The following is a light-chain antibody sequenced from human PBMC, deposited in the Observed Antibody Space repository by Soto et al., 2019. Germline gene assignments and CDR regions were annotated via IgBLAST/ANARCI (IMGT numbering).Light chain of an antibody. CDR3: AAWDDSLNGYV. J-gene: IGLJ1*01. Sequence: QSALTQAPSASGTPGQRVTISCSGSSSNIGSNTVNWYRQLPGTAPKLLIYSNNQRPSGVPDRFSGPKSGTSASLAISGLQSEDEADYYCAAWDDSLNGYVFGTGTKVTVL. CDR1: SSNIGSNT. V-gene: IGLV1-44*01. CDR2: SNN.